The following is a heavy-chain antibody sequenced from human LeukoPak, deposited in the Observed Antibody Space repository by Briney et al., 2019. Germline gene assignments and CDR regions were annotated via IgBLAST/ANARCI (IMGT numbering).Heavy chain of an antibody. D-gene: IGHD2-2*01. CDR3: ARGVVVVPAAIWGFDA. Sequence: PGRSLRLSCAASGFTFSSYSMNWVRQAPGKGLEWVSSISCSGSYIYYADSVKGRFTISRDNAKNLLYPQMNSLRAEDTAVYYRARGVVVVPAAIWGFDAWGQGTLVTVSS. CDR2: ISCSGSYI. V-gene: IGHV3-21*01. CDR1: GFTFSSYS. J-gene: IGHJ5*02.